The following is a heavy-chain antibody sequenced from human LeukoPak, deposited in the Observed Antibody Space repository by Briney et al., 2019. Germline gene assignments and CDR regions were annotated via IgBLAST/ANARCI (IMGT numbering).Heavy chain of an antibody. CDR1: GFTFSSYS. CDR3: ARDHEPTSAFGTYYDFWSGSVDY. Sequence: GGSLRLSGAASGFTFSSYSMNWVRQAPGKGLEWVSSISSSSSYIYYADSVKGRFTISRDNAKNSLYLQMNSLRAEDTAVYYCARDHEPTSAFGTYYDFWSGSVDYWGQGTLVTVSS. CDR2: ISSSSSYI. D-gene: IGHD3-3*01. V-gene: IGHV3-21*01. J-gene: IGHJ4*02.